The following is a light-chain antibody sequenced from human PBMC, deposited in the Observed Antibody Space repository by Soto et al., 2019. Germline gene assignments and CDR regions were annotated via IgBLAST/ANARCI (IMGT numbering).Light chain of an antibody. CDR2: DVS. CDR1: SSDVGGYNY. Sequence: QSVLTQPASVSGSPGQSITISCTGTSSDVGGYNYVSWYQQHPGKAPKLMIYDVSNRPSGVSIRFSGSKSSNTASLTIFGFQAEDEADYYCSSYTSSSTLFVFGTGTQLTVL. CDR3: SSYTSSSTLFV. J-gene: IGLJ1*01. V-gene: IGLV2-14*01.